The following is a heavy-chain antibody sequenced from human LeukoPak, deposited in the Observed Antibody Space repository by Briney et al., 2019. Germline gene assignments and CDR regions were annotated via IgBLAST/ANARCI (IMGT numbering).Heavy chain of an antibody. CDR1: GGSISSGGYS. Sequence: SETLSLTCAVSGGSISSGGYSWSWIRQPPGKGLEWIGYIYYSGSTNYNPSLKSRVTISVDTSKNQFSLKLSSVTAADTAVYYCARLAHYDILTGYYDSLDYWGQGTLVTVSS. CDR3: ARLAHYDILTGYYDSLDY. J-gene: IGHJ4*02. D-gene: IGHD3-9*01. CDR2: IYYSGST. V-gene: IGHV4-61*08.